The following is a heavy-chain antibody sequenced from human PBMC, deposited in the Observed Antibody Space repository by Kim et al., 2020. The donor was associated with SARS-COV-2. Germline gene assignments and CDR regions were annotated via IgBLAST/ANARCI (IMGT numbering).Heavy chain of an antibody. Sequence: ASVKVSCKVSGYTLTELSMHWVRQAPGKGLEWMVGFDPEDGETIYAQKFQGRVTMTEDTSTDTAYMELSSLRSEDTAVYYCATALRTTNVFLFFRTQTRSFDYWGQGTLVTVSS. CDR1: GYTLTELS. D-gene: IGHD3-3*01. CDR2: FDPEDGET. CDR3: ATALRTTNVFLFFRTQTRSFDY. V-gene: IGHV1-24*01. J-gene: IGHJ4*02.